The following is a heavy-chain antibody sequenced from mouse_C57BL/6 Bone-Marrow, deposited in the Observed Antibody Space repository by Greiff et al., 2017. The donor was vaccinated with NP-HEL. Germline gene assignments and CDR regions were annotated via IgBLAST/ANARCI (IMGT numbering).Heavy chain of an antibody. Sequence: EVMLVESEGGLVQPGRSMKLSCTASGFTFSDYYMAWVRQVPEKGLEWVANINYDGSSTYYLDSLKSRFIISRDNAKNILYLQMSSLKSEDTATYYCARRGTTVVANWYFDVWGTGTTVTVSS. CDR1: GFTFSDYY. CDR3: ARRGTTVVANWYFDV. V-gene: IGHV5-16*01. CDR2: INYDGSST. J-gene: IGHJ1*03. D-gene: IGHD1-1*01.